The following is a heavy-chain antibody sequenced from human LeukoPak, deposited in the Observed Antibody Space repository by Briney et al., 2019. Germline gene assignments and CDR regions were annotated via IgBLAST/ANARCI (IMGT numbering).Heavy chain of an antibody. Sequence: SETLSLTCAVYGGSFSGYYWSWIRQPPGKGLEWIGEINHSGSTNYNPSLKSRVTISVDTSKNQFSLKLSSVTAADTAVYYCAREVAVTGCSNDYWGQGTLVTVSS. CDR1: GGSFSGYY. J-gene: IGHJ4*02. V-gene: IGHV4-34*01. CDR2: INHSGST. CDR3: AREVAVTGCSNDY. D-gene: IGHD3-9*01.